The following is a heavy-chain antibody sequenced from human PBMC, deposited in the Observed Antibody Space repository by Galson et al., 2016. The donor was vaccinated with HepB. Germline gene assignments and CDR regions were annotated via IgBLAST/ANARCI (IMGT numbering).Heavy chain of an antibody. D-gene: IGHD2-8*02. Sequence: SVKVSCKASGYIFSRYAIHWVRQAPGQRLEWMGWINPDSGNTKYSQKFQGRVTITRDTSASTVYMELSRLRSEDTALYFCARDDGNDWCLNLWGQGTLVTVSS. CDR3: ARDDGNDWCLNL. CDR1: GYIFSRYA. J-gene: IGHJ4*02. CDR2: INPDSGNT. V-gene: IGHV1-3*01.